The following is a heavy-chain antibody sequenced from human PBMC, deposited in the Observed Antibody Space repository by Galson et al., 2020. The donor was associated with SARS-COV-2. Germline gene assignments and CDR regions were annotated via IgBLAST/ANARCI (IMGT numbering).Heavy chain of an antibody. CDR3: ARLGGQQLVWGWFDP. CDR1: GESFSGYY. V-gene: IGHV4-34*01. D-gene: IGHD6-13*01. J-gene: IGHJ5*02. CDR2: INHSGST. Sequence: SETLSLTCAVYGESFSGYYWSWIRQPPGKGLEWIGEINHSGSTNYNPSLKSRVTISVDTSKNQFSLKLSSVTAADTAVYYCARLGGQQLVWGWFDPWGQGTLVTVSS.